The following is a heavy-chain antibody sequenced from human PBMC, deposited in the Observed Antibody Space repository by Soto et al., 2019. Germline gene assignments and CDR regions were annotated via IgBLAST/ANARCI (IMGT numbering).Heavy chain of an antibody. V-gene: IGHV3-48*01. J-gene: IGHJ4*02. Sequence: PGGSLRLSCAASGFTFSSYSMNWVRQAPGKGLEWVSYISSSSVTIYYSDSVKGRFTISRDNAKNSLYLQMNSLRAEDTAVYYCARGYGDFYYDYWGQGTLVTVSS. CDR2: ISSSSVTI. D-gene: IGHD4-17*01. CDR1: GFTFSSYS. CDR3: ARGYGDFYYDY.